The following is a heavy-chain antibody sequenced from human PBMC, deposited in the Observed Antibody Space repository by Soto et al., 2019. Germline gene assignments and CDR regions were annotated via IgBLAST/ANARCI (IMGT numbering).Heavy chain of an antibody. CDR3: AATVGYSGSYFDY. CDR1: GFTFTSSA. D-gene: IGHD1-26*01. CDR2: IVVGSGNT. Sequence: GASVKVSCKASGFTFTSSAMQWVRQARGQRLEWIGWIVVGSGNTNYAQKFQERVTITRYMSTSTAYMELSSLRSEDTAVYYCAATVGYSGSYFDYWGQGTLVTVSS. J-gene: IGHJ4*02. V-gene: IGHV1-58*02.